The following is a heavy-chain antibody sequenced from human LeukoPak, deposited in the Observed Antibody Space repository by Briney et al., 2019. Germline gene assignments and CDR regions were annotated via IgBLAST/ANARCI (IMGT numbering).Heavy chain of an antibody. Sequence: ASVKVSCKATSRISWVRQAPGPGLEWMGWIGTYGGDTYYAQKFQGRITVTTDTTTSTVYMELRNLRSDDTAVYYCDDSGYNRDFDSWGQGTLVTVSS. CDR1: TSR. J-gene: IGHJ5*01. CDR2: IGTYGGDT. CDR3: DDSGYNRDFDS. D-gene: IGHD3-22*01. V-gene: IGHV1-18*01.